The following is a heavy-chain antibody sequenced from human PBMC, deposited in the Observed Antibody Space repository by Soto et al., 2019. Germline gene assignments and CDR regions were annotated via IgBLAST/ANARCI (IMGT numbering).Heavy chain of an antibody. CDR2: IIPIFGTA. CDR3: ARVEGDGWFDP. J-gene: IGHJ5*02. D-gene: IGHD1-1*01. CDR1: GGTFSSYA. Sequence: QVQLVQSGAEVKKPGSSVKVSCKASGGTFSSYAISWVRQAPGQGLEWTGGIIPIFGTANYAKKFQGRVTITADESTSTGYMELSSLRSEDTAVYYCARVEGDGWFDPWGQGTLVTVSS. V-gene: IGHV1-69*01.